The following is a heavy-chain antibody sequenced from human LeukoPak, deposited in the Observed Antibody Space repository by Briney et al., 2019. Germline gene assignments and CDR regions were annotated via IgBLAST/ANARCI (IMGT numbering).Heavy chain of an antibody. D-gene: IGHD3-22*01. J-gene: IGHJ4*02. Sequence: PGGSLRLSCAASGFTFSNAWMSWVRQAPGKGLEWVGRIKSKTDGGTTDYAAPVKGRFTISRDDSKNTLYLQMNSLKTEDTAVYYCTTEALWGDSSGYFDYWGQGTLVTVSS. CDR1: GFTFSNAW. V-gene: IGHV3-15*01. CDR3: TTEALWGDSSGYFDY. CDR2: IKSKTDGGTT.